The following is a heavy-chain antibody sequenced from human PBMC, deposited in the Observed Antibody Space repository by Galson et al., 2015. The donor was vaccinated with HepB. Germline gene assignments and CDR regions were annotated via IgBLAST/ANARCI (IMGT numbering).Heavy chain of an antibody. CDR2: INHSGST. V-gene: IGHV4-34*01. J-gene: IGHJ1*01. CDR1: GGSFSGYY. D-gene: IGHD3-9*01. Sequence: ETLSLTCAVYGGSFSGYYWSWIRQPPGKGLEWIGEINHSGSTNYNPSLKSRVTISVDTSKNQFSLKLSSVTAADTAVYYCARGTVLRYFDWFEYFQHWGQGTLVTVSS. CDR3: ARGTVLRYFDWFEYFQH.